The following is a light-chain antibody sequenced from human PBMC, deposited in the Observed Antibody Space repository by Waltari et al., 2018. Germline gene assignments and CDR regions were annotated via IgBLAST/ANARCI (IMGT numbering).Light chain of an antibody. Sequence: ELVLTQSPATLSLSPGERAALSCRASQNVGSQLAWYQQRPGQAPRLLSDDVSNRATGIPARFSGSGSGTDFTLTISSLEPEDLAVYYCQQRDSWPLTFGGGTKVEIK. V-gene: IGKV3-11*01. J-gene: IGKJ4*01. CDR2: DVS. CDR3: QQRDSWPLT. CDR1: QNVGSQ.